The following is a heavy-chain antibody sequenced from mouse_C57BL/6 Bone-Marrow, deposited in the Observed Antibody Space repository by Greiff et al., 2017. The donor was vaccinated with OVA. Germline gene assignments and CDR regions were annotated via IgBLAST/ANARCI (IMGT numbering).Heavy chain of an antibody. D-gene: IGHD2-1*01. V-gene: IGHV3-1*01. CDR1: GYSITSGYD. J-gene: IGHJ2*01. CDR3: ARAGGNYYFDY. Sequence: VQLQQSGPGMVKPSQSLSLTCTVTGYSITSGYDWHWIRHFPGNKLEWMGYISYSGSTNYNPSLKSRISITHDTSKNHFFLKLNSVTTEDTATYYCARAGGNYYFDYWGQGTTLTVSS. CDR2: ISYSGST.